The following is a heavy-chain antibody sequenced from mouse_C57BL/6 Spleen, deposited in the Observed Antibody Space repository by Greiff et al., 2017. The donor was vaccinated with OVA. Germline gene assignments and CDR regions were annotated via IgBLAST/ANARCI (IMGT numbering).Heavy chain of an antibody. CDR3: ASQRGGYFVY. V-gene: IGHV1-80*01. J-gene: IGHJ2*01. Sequence: VQGVESGAELVKPGASVKISCKASGYAFSSYWMNWVKQRPGKGLEWIGQIYPGDGDTNYNGKFKGKATLTADKSSSTAYMQLSSLTSEDSAVYFCASQRGGYFVYWGQGTTLTVSS. CDR1: GYAFSSYW. CDR2: IYPGDGDT.